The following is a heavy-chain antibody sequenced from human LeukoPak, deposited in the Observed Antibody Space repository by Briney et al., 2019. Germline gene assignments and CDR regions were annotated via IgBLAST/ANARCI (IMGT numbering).Heavy chain of an antibody. CDR2: ISSSSSYI. D-gene: IGHD3-10*01. V-gene: IGHV3-21*01. CDR3: ARDPLYGPGRWAYYGMDV. Sequence: GGSLRLSCAASGFTFSSYSMNWVRQAPGKGLEWVSSISSSSSYIYYADSVKGRFTISRDNAKNSLYLQMNSLRAEDTAVYYCARDPLYGPGRWAYYGMDVWGKGTTVTVSS. J-gene: IGHJ6*04. CDR1: GFTFSSYS.